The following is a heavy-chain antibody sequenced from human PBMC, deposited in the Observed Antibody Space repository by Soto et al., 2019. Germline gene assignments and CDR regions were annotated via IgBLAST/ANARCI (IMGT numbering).Heavy chain of an antibody. CDR2: ISGSGGST. V-gene: IGHV3-23*02. J-gene: IGHJ4*02. Sequence: EVQLLESGGGLVQPGGSLRLSCAASGFTFSSYAMSWVRQAPGKGLEWVSAISGSGGSTYYEDSVKGRFTISRDNSKNTLYLQMNSLRAEDTAVYYCAKDTSRYCSSTSCYGVDYWGQGTLVTVSS. CDR1: GFTFSSYA. D-gene: IGHD2-2*01. CDR3: AKDTSRYCSSTSCYGVDY.